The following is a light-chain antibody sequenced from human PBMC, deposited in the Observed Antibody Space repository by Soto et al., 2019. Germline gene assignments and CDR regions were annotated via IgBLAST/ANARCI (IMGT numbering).Light chain of an antibody. V-gene: IGLV2-14*03. CDR3: NSYTSSSTPV. J-gene: IGLJ2*01. Sequence: QSALTQPASVSGSPGQSITISCTGTSSDVGAYNYVSWYQQHPGKAPQLMIYDVSNRPSGVSNRFSGSKSGNTASLTISSLQAEDEADYYCNSYTSSSTPVFGGGTKLTVL. CDR2: DVS. CDR1: SSDVGAYNY.